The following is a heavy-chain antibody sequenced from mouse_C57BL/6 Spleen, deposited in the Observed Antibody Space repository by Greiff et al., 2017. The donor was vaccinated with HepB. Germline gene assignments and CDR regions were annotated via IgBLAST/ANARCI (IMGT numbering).Heavy chain of an antibody. CDR3: ASYGSREAWFAY. D-gene: IGHD1-1*01. Sequence: QVQLKQPGAELVMPGASVKLSCKASGYTFTSYWMHWVKQRPGQGLEWIGEIDPSDSYTNYNQKFKGKSTLTVDKSSSTAYMQLSSLTAEDSAVYYCASYGSREAWFAYWGQGTLVTVSA. CDR1: GYTFTSYW. CDR2: IDPSDSYT. V-gene: IGHV1-69*01. J-gene: IGHJ3*01.